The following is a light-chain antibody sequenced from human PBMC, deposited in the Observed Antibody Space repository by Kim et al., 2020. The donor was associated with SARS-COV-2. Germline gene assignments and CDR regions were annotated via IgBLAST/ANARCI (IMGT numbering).Light chain of an antibody. CDR3: QQYNSSPFT. Sequence: DIQMTQSPSTLSASVGDRVTITCRASQSITSWLAWYQQKPGKAPKVLIYKASSLESGVPSRFSGSGSGTEFTLTISSLQPDDFATYYCQQYNSSPFTFGQGTKLEI. V-gene: IGKV1-5*03. J-gene: IGKJ2*01. CDR2: KAS. CDR1: QSITSW.